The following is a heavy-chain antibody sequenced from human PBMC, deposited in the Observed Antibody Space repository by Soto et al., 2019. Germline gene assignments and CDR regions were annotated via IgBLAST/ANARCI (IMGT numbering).Heavy chain of an antibody. J-gene: IGHJ4*02. Sequence: QVQLQESGPGLVKPSETLSLTCTVSGGSISSYYWIWIRQSPGKGLDWIGYISYSGSTDYNLSPGSRVTISVDPSKNQFSLKLGSVTTADTAIYYCARSYDNTGYTPRYWGQGTLVTVSS. CDR3: ARSYDNTGYTPRY. D-gene: IGHD3-9*01. CDR2: ISYSGST. V-gene: IGHV4-59*01. CDR1: GGSISSYY.